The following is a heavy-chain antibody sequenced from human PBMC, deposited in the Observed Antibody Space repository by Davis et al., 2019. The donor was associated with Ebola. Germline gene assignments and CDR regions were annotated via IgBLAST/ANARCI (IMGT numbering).Heavy chain of an antibody. J-gene: IGHJ6*04. Sequence: GESLKISCAASGFTLSGFTFSDYDMNWVRQAPGKGLEWVSTISKTSVYTYYAESVKGRFTISRDNAKNSLYLQMNSLRAEDTAVYFCVKGLYSLMDVWGKGTTVTVSS. CDR1: GFTLSGFTFSDYD. D-gene: IGHD1-26*01. V-gene: IGHV3-21*04. CDR2: ISKTSVYT. CDR3: VKGLYSLMDV.